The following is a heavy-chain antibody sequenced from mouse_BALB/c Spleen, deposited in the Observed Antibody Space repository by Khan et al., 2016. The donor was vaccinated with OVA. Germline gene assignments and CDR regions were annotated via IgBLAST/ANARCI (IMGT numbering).Heavy chain of an antibody. Sequence: QVQLKESGPGLVAPSQSLSITCTVSGFSLTSYGVHWVRQPPGKGLEWLGVIWAGGSTNYNSALMSRLSISQDNSKSQVFLKMNCLQTDDTAMYYWAKYRYDDPHYWGQGTTLTVSS. D-gene: IGHD2-14*01. CDR3: AKYRYDDPHY. CDR1: GFSLTSYG. J-gene: IGHJ2*01. CDR2: IWAGGST. V-gene: IGHV2-9*02.